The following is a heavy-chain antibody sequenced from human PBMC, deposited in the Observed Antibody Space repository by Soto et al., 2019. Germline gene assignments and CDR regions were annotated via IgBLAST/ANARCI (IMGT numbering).Heavy chain of an antibody. CDR3: ARDCSGGSCRYGMDV. J-gene: IGHJ6*02. V-gene: IGHV3-33*01. Sequence: QVQLVESGGGVVQPGRSLRLSCAASGFTFSSYGMHWVRQAPGKGLEWVAVIWYDGSNKYYADSVKGRVTISRDNSKNTLYLQMNSLRAEDTAVYYCARDCSGGSCRYGMDVWGQGTTVTVSS. D-gene: IGHD2-15*01. CDR2: IWYDGSNK. CDR1: GFTFSSYG.